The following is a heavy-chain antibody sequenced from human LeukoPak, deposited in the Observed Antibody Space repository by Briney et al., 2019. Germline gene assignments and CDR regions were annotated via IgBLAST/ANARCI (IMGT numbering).Heavy chain of an antibody. CDR2: INPKSGDT. CDR1: GYTFTGYY. J-gene: IGHJ4*02. Sequence: ASVKVSCKASGYTFTGYYIHWVRQAPGQGLEWMGWINPKSGDTRYAQKFQARVTMTRDTSISTAYMDLSRLTSDDTAVYYCAKDLAAGRRIAVRPDYWGQGTLVTVSS. D-gene: IGHD6-6*01. V-gene: IGHV1-2*02. CDR3: AKDLAAGRRIAVRPDY.